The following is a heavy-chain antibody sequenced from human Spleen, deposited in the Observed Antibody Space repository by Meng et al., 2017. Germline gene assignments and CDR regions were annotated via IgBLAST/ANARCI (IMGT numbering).Heavy chain of an antibody. CDR2: INHSGST. Sequence: VLLTPCPTGLLQPAQTQSRPCVGVGVSCSDYYCRWIRQPPGKGLEWIGEINHSGSTNYNPSLESRATISVDTSQNNLSLKLSSVTAADSAVYYCARGPTTMAHDFDYWGQGTLVTVSS. D-gene: IGHD4-11*01. V-gene: IGHV4-34*01. CDR3: ARGPTTMAHDFDY. CDR1: GVSCSDYY. J-gene: IGHJ4*02.